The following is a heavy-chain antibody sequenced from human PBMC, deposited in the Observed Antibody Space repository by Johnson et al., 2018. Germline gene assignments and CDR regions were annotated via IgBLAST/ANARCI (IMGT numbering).Heavy chain of an antibody. CDR3: ASPLPKLYDDFWSGYLAGMDV. V-gene: IGHV3-21*01. Sequence: VQLQESGGGVFQXGRSLRLXCKVSGEVNGFIFSSYSINWVRQAPGKGLEWVSSISSSSDYIYYAGSVEGRFTISRDNAKNSLYLQMNNLRVDDTGVYYCASPLPKLYDDFWSGYLAGMDVWGQGTTVTVSS. D-gene: IGHD3-3*01. CDR2: ISSSSDYI. J-gene: IGHJ6*02. CDR1: GEVNGFIFSSYS.